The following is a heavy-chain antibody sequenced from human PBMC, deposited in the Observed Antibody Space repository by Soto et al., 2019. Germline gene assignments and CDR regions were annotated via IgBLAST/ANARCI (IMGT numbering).Heavy chain of an antibody. V-gene: IGHV1-69*01. J-gene: IGHJ5*02. CDR2: IIPIFGTA. CDR3: AKENRDDDSGWYSSTDWFDP. Sequence: QVQLVQSGAEVKKPGSSVKVSCKASGGTFDIFSISWVRQAPGQGLEWMGGIIPIFGTAEYSQKFQGRVTNTADESTSTSYMELSKLRFEDTAVYYCAKENRDDDSGWYSSTDWFDPWGKGTLVTVSS. CDR1: GGTFDIFS. D-gene: IGHD6-19*01.